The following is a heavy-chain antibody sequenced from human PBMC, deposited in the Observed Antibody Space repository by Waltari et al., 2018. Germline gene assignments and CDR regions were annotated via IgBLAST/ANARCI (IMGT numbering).Heavy chain of an antibody. Sequence: QVQLQQWGAGLLKPSETLSLTCAVYGGSFSGYYWSWIRQPPGKGLEWIGESNHSGSTNYNPSLKSRVTISVDTSKNQFSLKLSSVTAADTAVYYCARGRGYCSGGSCYQPNHDAFDIWGQGTMVTVSS. V-gene: IGHV4-34*01. J-gene: IGHJ3*02. CDR3: ARGRGYCSGGSCYQPNHDAFDI. CDR1: GGSFSGYY. CDR2: SNHSGST. D-gene: IGHD2-15*01.